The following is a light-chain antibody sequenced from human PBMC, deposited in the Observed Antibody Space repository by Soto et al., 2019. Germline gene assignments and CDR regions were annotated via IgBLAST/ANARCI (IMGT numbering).Light chain of an antibody. J-gene: IGLJ2*01. Sequence: QSVLTQPPSASGTPGQRVTISCSGGSSNIKTNGVSWYQQVPGAAPKLLIYSNNQRPSGAPDRFSGSKSGTSASLAISGLQSEDEATYHCATWDDSLNGLIFRGGTKVTVL. CDR3: ATWDDSLNGLI. CDR2: SNN. CDR1: SSNIKTNG. V-gene: IGLV1-44*01.